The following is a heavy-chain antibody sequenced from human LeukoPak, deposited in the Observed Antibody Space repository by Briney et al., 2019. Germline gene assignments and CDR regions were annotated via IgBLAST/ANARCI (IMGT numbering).Heavy chain of an antibody. Sequence: GGSLRLSCAASEFTFSTYSMTWVRQAPGKGLEWVSAISGSGGSTYYADSVKGRFTISRNNSKNTLYLQMNSLRAEDTAVYYCAKSGLQQLAYFDYWGQGTLVTVSS. CDR2: ISGSGGST. D-gene: IGHD6-13*01. CDR1: EFTFSTYS. V-gene: IGHV3-23*01. CDR3: AKSGLQQLAYFDY. J-gene: IGHJ4*02.